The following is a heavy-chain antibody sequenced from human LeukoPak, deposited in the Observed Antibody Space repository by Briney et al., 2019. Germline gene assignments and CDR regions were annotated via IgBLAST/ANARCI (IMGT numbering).Heavy chain of an antibody. V-gene: IGHV4-34*01. CDR3: ARSAAALLDY. CDR2: INHSGST. CDR1: GGSFSGYY. D-gene: IGHD6-13*01. J-gene: IGHJ4*02. Sequence: PSETLSLTCSVYGGSFSGYYWSWIRQPPGKRLEWIGEINHSGSTNYNPSLKSRVTISVDTSKNQFSLKLSSVTAADTAVYYCARSAAALLDYWGQGTLVTVSS.